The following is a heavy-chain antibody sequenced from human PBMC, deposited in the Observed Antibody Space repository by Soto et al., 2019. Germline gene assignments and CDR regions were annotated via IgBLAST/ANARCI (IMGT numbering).Heavy chain of an antibody. CDR1: GFTFSSYG. CDR2: ISYDGSNK. Sequence: QVQLVESGGGVVQPGRSLRLSCAASGFTFSSYGMHWVRQAPGKGLEWVAVISYDGSNKYYADSVKGRFTISRDNSKNTLYLQMNSLGAEDTAVYYCAKDPCLFVLFGPHAFDIGGQGTMVTVSS. CDR3: AKDPCLFVLFGPHAFDI. J-gene: IGHJ3*02. D-gene: IGHD3-16*01. V-gene: IGHV3-30*18.